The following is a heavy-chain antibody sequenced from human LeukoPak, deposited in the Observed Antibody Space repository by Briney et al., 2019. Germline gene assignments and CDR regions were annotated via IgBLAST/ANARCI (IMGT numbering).Heavy chain of an antibody. V-gene: IGHV4-61*02. Sequence: SETLSLTCTVSGGSIRSGSYYWSWIRQPAGKGLEWIGRISTSGSTNYNPSLKSRVTISIDTSKNQFSLKVRSVTAADTAVYYCARADRYVGIFRHWGQGTLVTVSS. CDR1: GGSIRSGSYY. D-gene: IGHD3-16*02. CDR3: ARADRYVGIFRH. CDR2: ISTSGST. J-gene: IGHJ4*02.